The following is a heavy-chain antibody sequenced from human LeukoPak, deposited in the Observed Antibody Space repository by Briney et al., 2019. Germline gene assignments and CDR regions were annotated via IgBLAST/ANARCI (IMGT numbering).Heavy chain of an antibody. J-gene: IGHJ4*02. CDR1: GFTVSSNY. CDR2: IYSGGST. D-gene: IGHD2-15*01. V-gene: IGHV3-53*01. Sequence: GGSLRLSCAASGFTVSSNYMSWVRQAPGKGLEWVSVIYSGGSTSYADSVKGRFTISRDNSKNTLYLQMNSLRAEDTAVYYCARDRPLGYCSGDSCYPTFDYWGQGTLVTVSS. CDR3: ARDRPLGYCSGDSCYPTFDY.